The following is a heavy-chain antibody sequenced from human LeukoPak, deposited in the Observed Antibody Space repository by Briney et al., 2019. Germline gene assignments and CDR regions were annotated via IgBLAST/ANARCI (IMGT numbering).Heavy chain of an antibody. J-gene: IGHJ4*02. V-gene: IGHV3-48*02. CDR2: ISSASTST. CDR1: GFTFSSVS. CDR3: ARGRSGYYFDY. D-gene: IGHD3-22*01. Sequence: GGSLRLSCAASGFTFSSVSMNWVRPATGKGLEWVSYISSASTSTYYADSAKGRFTISRDNAQNSLYLQMNSLGDDDTAVYYCARGRSGYYFDYWGQGTLVTVSS.